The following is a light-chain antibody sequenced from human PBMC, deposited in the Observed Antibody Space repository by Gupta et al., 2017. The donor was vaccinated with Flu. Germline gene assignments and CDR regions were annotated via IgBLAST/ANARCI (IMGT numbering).Light chain of an antibody. CDR3: QQYHNWPRT. Sequence: PATLSVSPGERAAHSFRASQSISNNLVWYQQKPGQAPRCLIYGASTRATGIPARFSGSGSGTEFTLTISNLQSEDFAVYYCQQYHNWPRTFGQGTRVEI. CDR1: QSISNN. V-gene: IGKV3-15*01. J-gene: IGKJ1*01. CDR2: GAS.